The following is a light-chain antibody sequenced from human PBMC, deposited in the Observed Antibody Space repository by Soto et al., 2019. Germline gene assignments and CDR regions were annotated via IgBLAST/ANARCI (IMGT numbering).Light chain of an antibody. CDR2: GAS. V-gene: IGKV3-20*01. CDR1: QSVRSTH. J-gene: IGKJ5*01. CDR3: QQYGTSPRT. Sequence: EILFTQSPGTLSLSPGERGTLSCRASQSVRSTHLAWYQLKPGQATRLFLYGASSRATGIPDRFSGSGSGPDFTLTISRLEPEDFAVYICQQYGTSPRTFGQWTRLE.